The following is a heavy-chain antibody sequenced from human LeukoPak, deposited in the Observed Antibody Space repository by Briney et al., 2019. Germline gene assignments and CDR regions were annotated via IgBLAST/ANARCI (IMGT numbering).Heavy chain of an antibody. CDR3: ARAPGSFGSNFDY. J-gene: IGHJ4*02. CDR2: IYPGDSDT. D-gene: IGHD3-10*01. V-gene: IGHV5-51*01. Sequence: GGSLKISCYGSGYRFTSYWIGWVRQMPGEGLEWMGIIYPGDSDTRYSPSCQGQVTISADKSSSTAYLQWSSLKASGSAMYYCARAPGSFGSNFDYWGQGTLVTVSS. CDR1: GYRFTSYW.